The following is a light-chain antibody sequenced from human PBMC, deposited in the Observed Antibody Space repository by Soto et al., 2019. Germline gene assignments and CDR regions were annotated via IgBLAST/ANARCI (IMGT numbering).Light chain of an antibody. J-gene: IGKJ1*01. V-gene: IGKV3D-20*01. CDR2: GAS. Sequence: EIVLTQSPATLSLSPGERATLSCGASQSVSSSHLVWYQQKPGLAPRLLIYGASTRAAGIPDRFSGSGSETEFTLTISSLQAEDFAIYYCQQYNNWWTFGQGTKVEIK. CDR1: QSVSSSH. CDR3: QQYNNWWT.